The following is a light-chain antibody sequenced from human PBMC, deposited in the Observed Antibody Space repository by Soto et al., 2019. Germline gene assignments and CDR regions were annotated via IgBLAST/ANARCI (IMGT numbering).Light chain of an antibody. CDR3: QQTYSDIS. CDR2: GAS. Sequence: DVRMTQSPSSLSASVGDTITIACRASRTINTYLNWFQQKPGEPPRLLIYGASTLHDGVPSRFSGSGPGADFTLTISGLQPEDFASYHCQQTYSDISFGGGTKVDI. V-gene: IGKV1-39*01. CDR1: RTINTY. J-gene: IGKJ4*01.